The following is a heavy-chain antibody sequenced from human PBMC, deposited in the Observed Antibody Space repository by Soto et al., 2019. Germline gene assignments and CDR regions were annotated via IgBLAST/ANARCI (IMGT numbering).Heavy chain of an antibody. J-gene: IGHJ6*04. CDR2: IQSGGPT. V-gene: IGHV3-66*01. D-gene: IGHD2-15*01. Sequence: PGGSLRLSCAASGFTLSSKYMSWVRQAPGKGLEWVSLIQSGGPTYYADSVKGRFTISRDTSENTLHLQMDSLRAEDTAVYYCARDDVLCDGGRCYGVPLDVWAKGTTVTVSS. CDR1: GFTLSSKY. CDR3: ARDDVLCDGGRCYGVPLDV.